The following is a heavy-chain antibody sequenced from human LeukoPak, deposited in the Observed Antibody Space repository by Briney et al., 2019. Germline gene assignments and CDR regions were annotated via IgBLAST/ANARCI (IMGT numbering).Heavy chain of an antibody. D-gene: IGHD1-26*01. V-gene: IGHV3-11*01. Sequence: PGGSLRLSCAAPGFTFSDYYMSWIRQAPGKGLEWVSYISSSGSTIYYADSVKGRFTISRDNAKNSLYLQMNSLRAEDTAVYYCARPLAPWWELRGGPKAFDIWGQGTMVTVSS. CDR2: ISSSGSTI. CDR3: ARPLAPWWELRGGPKAFDI. J-gene: IGHJ3*02. CDR1: GFTFSDYY.